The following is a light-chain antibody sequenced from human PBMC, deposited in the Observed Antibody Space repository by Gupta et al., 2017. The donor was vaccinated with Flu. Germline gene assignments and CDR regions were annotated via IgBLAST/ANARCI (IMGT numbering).Light chain of an antibody. Sequence: QSVLTQPPSVSGAPGQRVTIPCTGSSSNIGAGYDVHWYQQLPGTAPKLLIYGNSNRPSGVPDRFSGSKSGTSASLAITGLQAEDEADYYCQSYDSSLSGWGVFGTGTKVTVL. CDR2: GNS. V-gene: IGLV1-40*01. J-gene: IGLJ1*01. CDR3: QSYDSSLSGWGV. CDR1: SSNIGAGYD.